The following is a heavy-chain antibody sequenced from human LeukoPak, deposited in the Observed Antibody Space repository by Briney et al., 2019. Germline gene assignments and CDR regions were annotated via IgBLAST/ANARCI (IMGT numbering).Heavy chain of an antibody. D-gene: IGHD4-17*01. CDR2: INPYNGNT. V-gene: IGHV1-18*01. CDR3: AKGARGDTVTSIVGLNWFDP. CDR1: GYSFTSYG. Sequence: ASVKVSCKASGYSFTSYGITWVRQAPGQGLEWMGWINPYNGNTNYAQKLQGRVTMTTDTSTSTAYMDLRSLRSDDTAVYYCAKGARGDTVTSIVGLNWFDPWGQGTLVTVSS. J-gene: IGHJ5*02.